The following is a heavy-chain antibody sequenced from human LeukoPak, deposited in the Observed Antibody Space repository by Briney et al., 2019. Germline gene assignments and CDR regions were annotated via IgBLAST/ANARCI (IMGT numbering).Heavy chain of an antibody. CDR1: GFIFSSYE. CDR2: ISSSGSTK. CDR3: AKSGYNRFDY. J-gene: IGHJ4*02. D-gene: IGHD5-24*01. Sequence: PGGSLRLSCEASGFIFSSYEMNWVRQAPGKGLEWVSYISSSGSTKYYADSVKGRFTISRDNSKNTLYLQMNSLRADDTAVYYCAKSGYNRFDYWGQGTLVTVSS. V-gene: IGHV3-48*03.